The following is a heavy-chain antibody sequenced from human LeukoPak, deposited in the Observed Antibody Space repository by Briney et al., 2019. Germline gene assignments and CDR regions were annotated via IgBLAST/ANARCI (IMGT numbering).Heavy chain of an antibody. CDR2: IYYTGST. CDR1: GGSINSHY. CDR3: ARGSWKFDP. Sequence: PSETLSLTCTVSGGSINSHYWSWIRQPPGKGLECIGHIYYTGSTYYKPSLESRVTISVDTAKNQISLKLSSVTAADTAVYYCARGSWKFDPWGQGTLVTVSS. V-gene: IGHV4-59*11. J-gene: IGHJ5*02. D-gene: IGHD1-1*01.